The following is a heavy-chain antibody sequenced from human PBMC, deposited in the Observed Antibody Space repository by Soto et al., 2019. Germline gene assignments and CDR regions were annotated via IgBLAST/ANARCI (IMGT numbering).Heavy chain of an antibody. CDR3: AGARPYGSTYYYGMDV. CDR2: IIPIFGTA. V-gene: IGHV1-69*13. Sequence: SVKVSCKASGGTFSSYAISWVRQAPGQGLEWMGGIIPIFGTANYAQKFQGRVTITADESTSTAYMELSSLRSEDTAVYYCAGARPYGSTYYYGMDVWGQGTTVTVSS. J-gene: IGHJ6*02. CDR1: GGTFSSYA. D-gene: IGHD1-26*01.